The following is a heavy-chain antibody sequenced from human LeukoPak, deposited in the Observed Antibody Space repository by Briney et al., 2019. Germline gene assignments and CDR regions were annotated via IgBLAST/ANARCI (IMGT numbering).Heavy chain of an antibody. CDR1: GFTFTSYW. J-gene: IGHJ4*02. Sequence: PGGSLRLSCAASGFTFTSYWMHWVRQAPGKGLVRVSRINSDGISTTYADSVKGRFTISRDNAKNTVFLQMNSLTAEDTAVYYCARDGWVDYWGQGTVVTVSS. V-gene: IGHV3-74*01. D-gene: IGHD3-10*01. CDR3: ARDGWVDY. CDR2: INSDGIST.